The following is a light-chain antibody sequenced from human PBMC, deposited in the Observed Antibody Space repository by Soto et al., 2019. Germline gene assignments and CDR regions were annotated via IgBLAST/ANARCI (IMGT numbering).Light chain of an antibody. J-gene: IGLJ2*01. CDR1: SSDVGGYNF. CDR2: EVS. Sequence: QSALTQPPSASGSPGQSVTISCTGTSSDVGGYNFVSWYQQHPGKAPKLMISEVSERPSGVPDRFSGSKSGNTASLAVSGLQAEDEADYYCSSYAGSNIVVFGGGTKLTVL. V-gene: IGLV2-8*01. CDR3: SSYAGSNIVV.